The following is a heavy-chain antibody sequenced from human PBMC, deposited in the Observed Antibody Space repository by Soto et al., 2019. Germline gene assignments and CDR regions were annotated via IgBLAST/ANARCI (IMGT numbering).Heavy chain of an antibody. Sequence: PVXCLKISCKGSGYSFTSYWIGWLRQMPGKGLEWMGIIYPGDSDTRYSPSFQGQVTISADKSISTAYLQWSSLKASDTAMYYCARPEYSSSSLGYWGQGTLVTVSS. V-gene: IGHV5-51*01. J-gene: IGHJ4*02. CDR1: GYSFTSYW. D-gene: IGHD6-6*01. CDR3: ARPEYSSSSLGY. CDR2: IYPGDSDT.